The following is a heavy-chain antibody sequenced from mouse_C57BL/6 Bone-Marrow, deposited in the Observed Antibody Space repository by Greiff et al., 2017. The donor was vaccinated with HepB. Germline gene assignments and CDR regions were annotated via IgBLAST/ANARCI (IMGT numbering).Heavy chain of an antibody. Sequence: VQLQQSGGGLVQPGGSLSLSCAASGFTFTDYYMSWVRQPPGKALELLCFIRNKANGYTTEYSASVKGRFTISRDNSQSILYLQMNALRAEDSATYYCARYPFFFDYWGQGTTLTVSS. CDR3: ARYPFFFDY. V-gene: IGHV7-3*01. CDR2: IRNKANGYTT. J-gene: IGHJ2*01. CDR1: GFTFTDYY.